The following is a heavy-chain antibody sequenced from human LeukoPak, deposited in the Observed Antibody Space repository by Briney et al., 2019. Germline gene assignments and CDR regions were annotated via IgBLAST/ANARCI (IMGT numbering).Heavy chain of an antibody. CDR2: MYTSGST. J-gene: IGHJ6*03. CDR1: GGSISSHY. CDR3: ARLVFFDYISAVTEVSFYYMDA. Sequence: SETLSLTCTVSGGSISSHYWSWIRQPAGKGLEWIGDMYTSGSTNYNPSLKTRVTLSTDTSRNQLSLRLRSLTAADTAVYYCARLVFFDYISAVTEVSFYYMDAWGKGTTVIVSS. D-gene: IGHD6-25*01. V-gene: IGHV4-4*07.